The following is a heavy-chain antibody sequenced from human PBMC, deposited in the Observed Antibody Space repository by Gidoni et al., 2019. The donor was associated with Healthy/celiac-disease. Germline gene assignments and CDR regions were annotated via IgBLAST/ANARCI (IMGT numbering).Heavy chain of an antibody. CDR1: GFTFSSYS. J-gene: IGHJ4*02. V-gene: IGHV3-21*01. CDR3: ARRSSSWYLDY. CDR2: ISSSSSYI. Sequence: EVQQVESGGGLVKPGGSLRLSCADSGFTFSSYSMNCVRQAPGKGLEWVSSISSSSSYIYYADSVKGRFTISRDNAKNSLYLQMNSLRAEDTAVYYCARRSSSWYLDYWGQGTLVTVSS. D-gene: IGHD6-13*01.